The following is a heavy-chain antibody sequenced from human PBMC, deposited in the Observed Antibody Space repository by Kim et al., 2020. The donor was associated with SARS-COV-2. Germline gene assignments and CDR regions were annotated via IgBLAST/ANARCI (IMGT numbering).Heavy chain of an antibody. CDR3: AKDLTVNYYDSSGYEFDY. Sequence: GGSLRLSCAASGFTFSSYGMHWVRQAPGKGLEWVAVISYDGSNKYYADSVKGRFTISRDNSKNTLYLQMNSLRAEDTAVYYCAKDLTVNYYDSSGYEFDYWGQGTLVTVSS. D-gene: IGHD3-22*01. CDR1: GFTFSSYG. V-gene: IGHV3-30*18. J-gene: IGHJ4*02. CDR2: ISYDGSNK.